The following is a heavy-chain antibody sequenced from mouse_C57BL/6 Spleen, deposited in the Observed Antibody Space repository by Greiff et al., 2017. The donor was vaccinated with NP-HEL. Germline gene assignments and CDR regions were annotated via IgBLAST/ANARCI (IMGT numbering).Heavy chain of an antibody. J-gene: IGHJ4*01. V-gene: IGHV1-39*01. CDR1: GYSFTDYH. CDR3: ARNYYGNYDYAMDY. Sequence: EVQLQQSGPELVKPGASVKISCKASGYSFTDYHMNWVKQSNGKSLEWIGVINPNYGTTSYNQKFKGKATLTVDQSSSTAYMQLNSLTSEDSAVYYCARNYYGNYDYAMDYWGQGTSVTVSS. CDR2: INPNYGTT. D-gene: IGHD2-1*01.